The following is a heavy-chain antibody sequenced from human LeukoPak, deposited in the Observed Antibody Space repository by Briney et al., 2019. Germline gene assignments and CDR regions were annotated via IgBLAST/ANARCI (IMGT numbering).Heavy chain of an antibody. CDR2: ISGSAAST. V-gene: IGHV3-23*01. J-gene: IGHJ4*02. D-gene: IGHD1-26*01. CDR3: ANRRTTTHCLSSYRYTGFDY. Sequence: PGGSLRLSCAASGFSFVNYDMSWVRQAPGKGLEWVSRISGSAASTSFADSVKVRFTVSRDNHKNTMYLQMEGLRPEDTAIYYCANRRTTTHCLSSYRYTGFDYWGQGSLVTVSS. CDR1: GFSFVNYD.